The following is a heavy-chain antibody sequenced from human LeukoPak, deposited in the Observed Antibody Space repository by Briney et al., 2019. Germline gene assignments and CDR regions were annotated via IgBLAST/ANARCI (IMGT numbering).Heavy chain of an antibody. Sequence: SETLSLTCAVYGGSFSGYHWSWIRQPPGKGLEWIGEINHSGSTNYNPSLKSRVTISVDTSKNQFSLKLSSVTAADTAVYYCARVGEWLLYYYYYYMDVWGKGTTVTVSS. J-gene: IGHJ6*03. CDR1: GGSFSGYH. D-gene: IGHD3-16*01. CDR2: INHSGST. V-gene: IGHV4-34*01. CDR3: ARVGEWLLYYYYYYMDV.